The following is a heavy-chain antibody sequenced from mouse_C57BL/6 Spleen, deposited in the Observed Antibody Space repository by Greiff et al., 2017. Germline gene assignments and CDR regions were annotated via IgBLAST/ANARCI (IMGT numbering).Heavy chain of an antibody. Sequence: QVQLQQSGAELVRPGASVKLSCKASGYTFTDYYINWVKQRPGQGLEWIARIYPGSGNTYYNEKFKGKATLTAEKSSSTAYMQLSSLTSEDSAVYFCARGYYGSSLYYAMDYWGQGTSVTVSS. CDR1: GYTFTDYY. CDR3: ARGYYGSSLYYAMDY. CDR2: IYPGSGNT. D-gene: IGHD1-1*01. J-gene: IGHJ4*01. V-gene: IGHV1-76*01.